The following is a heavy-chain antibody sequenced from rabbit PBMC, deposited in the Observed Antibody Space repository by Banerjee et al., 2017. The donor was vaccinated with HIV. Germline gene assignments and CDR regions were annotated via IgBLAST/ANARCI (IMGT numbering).Heavy chain of an antibody. V-gene: IGHV1S45*01. CDR2: IGSDSSAG. J-gene: IGHJ4*01. Sequence: QEQLEESGGGLVKPGGTLTLTCTASGFTLSSGYICWVRQAPGKGLEYIGCIGSDSSAGYATWAKGRFTFSKTSSTTVTLQMTSLTAADTATYFCASDISGYGVFNLWGPGTLVTVS. CDR3: ASDISGYGVFNL. D-gene: IGHD6-1*01. CDR1: GFTLSSGY.